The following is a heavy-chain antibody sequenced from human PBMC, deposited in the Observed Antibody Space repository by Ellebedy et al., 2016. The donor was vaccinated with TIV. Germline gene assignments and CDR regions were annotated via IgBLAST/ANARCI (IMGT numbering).Heavy chain of an antibody. CDR3: ARAGLPPYYYYYGMDV. V-gene: IGHV3-30-3*01. D-gene: IGHD4-11*01. Sequence: GGSLRLXXAASGFTFSSYAMHWVRQAPGKGLEWVAVISYDGSNKYYADSVKGRFTISRDNSKNTLYLQMNSLRAEDTAVYYCARAGLPPYYYYYGMDVWGQGTTVTVSS. CDR1: GFTFSSYA. CDR2: ISYDGSNK. J-gene: IGHJ6*02.